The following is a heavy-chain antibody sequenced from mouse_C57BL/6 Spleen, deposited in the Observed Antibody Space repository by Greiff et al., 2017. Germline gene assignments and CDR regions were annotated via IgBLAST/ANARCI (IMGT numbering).Heavy chain of an antibody. CDR3: ARTYGAWFAY. Sequence: QVQLQQPGAELVKPGASVKLSCKASGYTFTSYWMQWVKQRPGQGLEWIGEIDPSDSYTNYNQKFKGKATLTVDTSSSTAYMQLSSLTSEYSAVYYCARTYGAWFAYWGQGTLVTVSA. D-gene: IGHD1-1*01. V-gene: IGHV1-50*01. CDR2: IDPSDSYT. CDR1: GYTFTSYW. J-gene: IGHJ3*01.